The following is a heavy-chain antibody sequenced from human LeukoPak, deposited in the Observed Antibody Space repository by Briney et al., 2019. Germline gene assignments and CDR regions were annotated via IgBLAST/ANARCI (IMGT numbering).Heavy chain of an antibody. Sequence: PGASVKVSCKASGGTFSSYAISWVRQAPGQGLEWMGGIIPIFGTANYAQKFQGRVTITTDESTSTAYMELSSLRSEDTAVYYCARGNIVVVPAALDWFDPWGQGTLVTVSS. CDR3: ARGNIVVVPAALDWFDP. CDR1: GGTFSSYA. D-gene: IGHD2-2*01. CDR2: IIPIFGTA. V-gene: IGHV1-69*05. J-gene: IGHJ5*02.